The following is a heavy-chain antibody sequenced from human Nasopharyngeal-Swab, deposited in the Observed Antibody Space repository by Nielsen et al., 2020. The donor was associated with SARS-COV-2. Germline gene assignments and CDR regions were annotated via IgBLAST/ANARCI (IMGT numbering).Heavy chain of an antibody. CDR3: TKGRADYSNPSFDN. CDR1: GFTFDDYP. Sequence: GGSLRLSCAASGFTFDDYPMHWVRQAPGKGLEWVSGINWNSGISAYADSVKGRFTISRDNAKNSLYLQMNSLRPEDTALYYCTKGRADYSNPSFDNWGQGTLVTVS. J-gene: IGHJ4*02. V-gene: IGHV3-9*01. D-gene: IGHD4-11*01. CDR2: INWNSGIS.